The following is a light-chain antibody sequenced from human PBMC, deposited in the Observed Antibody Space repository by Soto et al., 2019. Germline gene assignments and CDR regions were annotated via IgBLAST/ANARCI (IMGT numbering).Light chain of an antibody. CDR2: GAS. V-gene: IGKV3-15*01. CDR1: QSVSNN. Sequence: EIVMTQSPATLSVSPGQRATLSCRASQSVSNNLAWYQQKPGQAPRLLIYGASTRATGIPARFSGSGSGTEFTLTISSLQSEDFAVYYCQQYNNWPPYTFGQGTKLEIK. CDR3: QQYNNWPPYT. J-gene: IGKJ2*01.